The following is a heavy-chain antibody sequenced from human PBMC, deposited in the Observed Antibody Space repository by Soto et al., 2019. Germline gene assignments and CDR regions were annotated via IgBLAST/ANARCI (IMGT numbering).Heavy chain of an antibody. CDR3: ARDHLLELRTHYYYGMDV. CDR2: IYYSGST. CDR1: GGSISSYY. D-gene: IGHD1-7*01. V-gene: IGHV4-59*01. J-gene: IGHJ6*02. Sequence: SETLSLTCTVSGGSISSYYWSWIRQPPGKGLEWIGYIYYSGSTNYNPSLKSRVTISVDTSKNQFSLKLSSVTAADTAVYYCARDHLLELRTHYYYGMDVWGQGTTVTVSS.